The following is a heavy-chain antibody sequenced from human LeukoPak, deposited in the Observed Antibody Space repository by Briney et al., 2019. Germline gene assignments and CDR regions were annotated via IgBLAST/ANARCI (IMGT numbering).Heavy chain of an antibody. CDR1: GVSFNDYY. CDR3: TRMTTGHDY. J-gene: IGHJ4*02. D-gene: IGHD4-17*01. CDR2: TNHSGYT. V-gene: IGHV4-34*01. Sequence: PSEALSLTCAVSGVSFNDYYWSWVRQTPGKGLEWIGETNHSGYTNDTPSLKSRVTLSIDTSRTQFSLNLRSVTVADTGIYYCTRMTTGHDYWGQGTLVTVSS.